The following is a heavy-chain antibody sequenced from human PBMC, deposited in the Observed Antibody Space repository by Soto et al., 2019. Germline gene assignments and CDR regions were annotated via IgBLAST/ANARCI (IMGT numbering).Heavy chain of an antibody. CDR2: IRSKANSYAT. CDR3: PVNYFGSGSFSY. CDR1: GFTFSGSA. D-gene: IGHD3-10*01. J-gene: IGHJ4*02. Sequence: EVQLVESGGGLVQPGGSLKLSCAASGFTFSGSAMHWVRQASGKGLEWVGRIRSKANSYATAYAAPVKGRFTISRDDSKNTADLQMNSLRTEDTAVYECPVNYFGSGSFSYWGQGTLVTVSS. V-gene: IGHV3-73*02.